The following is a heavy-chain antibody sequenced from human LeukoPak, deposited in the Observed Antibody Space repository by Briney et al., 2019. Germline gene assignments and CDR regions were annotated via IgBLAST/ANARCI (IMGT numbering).Heavy chain of an antibody. CDR1: GYSFTTYW. CDR3: ARHRTMFRGVNWFDP. J-gene: IGHJ5*02. V-gene: IGHV5-51*01. D-gene: IGHD3-10*01. CDR2: IYPGDSDT. Sequence: GESLKISCKGSGYSFTTYWIGWLRQMPGKGLEWMGLIYPGDSDTRYSPSFQGQVTISADKSISTAYLQWNSLKASDTAMYYCARHRTMFRGVNWFDPWGQGTLVTVFS.